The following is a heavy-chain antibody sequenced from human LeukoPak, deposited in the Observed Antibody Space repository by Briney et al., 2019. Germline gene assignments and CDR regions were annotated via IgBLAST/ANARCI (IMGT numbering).Heavy chain of an antibody. Sequence: QSGGSLRLSCAASGFTFSSYGMHWVRQAPGKGLEWVAVISYDGSNKYYADSVKGRFTISRDNSKNTLYLQMNSLRAEDTAVYYCAKEEGTTIFGVVIKDYYYYYGMDVWGQGTTVTVS. CDR2: ISYDGSNK. J-gene: IGHJ6*02. V-gene: IGHV3-30*18. CDR3: AKEEGTTIFGVVIKDYYYYYGMDV. D-gene: IGHD3-3*01. CDR1: GFTFSSYG.